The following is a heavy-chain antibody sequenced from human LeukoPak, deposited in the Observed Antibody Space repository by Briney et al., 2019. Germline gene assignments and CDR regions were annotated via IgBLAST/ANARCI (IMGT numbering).Heavy chain of an antibody. D-gene: IGHD1-26*01. J-gene: IGHJ4*02. Sequence: SETLSLTCAVYGGSFNGYYWSWIRQPPGKGLEWIGEINHSGSTNYNPSLKSRVTISVDTSKNQFSLKLSSVTAADTAVYYCARGVSGGNGSNFDYWGQGTLVTVSS. CDR2: INHSGST. CDR3: ARGVSGGNGSNFDY. V-gene: IGHV4-34*01. CDR1: GGSFNGYY.